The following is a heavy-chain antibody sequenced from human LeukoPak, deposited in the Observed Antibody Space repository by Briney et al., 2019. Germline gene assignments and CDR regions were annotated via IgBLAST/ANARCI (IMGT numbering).Heavy chain of an antibody. D-gene: IGHD4-17*01. CDR3: ARIKYGDYTFDY. CDR2: ISSSSSYI. CDR1: GFTFSSYS. Sequence: GGSLRLSRAASGFTFSSYSMNWVRQAPGKGLEWVSSISSSSSYIYYADSVKGRFTISRDNAKNSLYLQMNSLRAEDTAVYYCARIKYGDYTFDYWGQGTLVTVSS. V-gene: IGHV3-21*01. J-gene: IGHJ4*02.